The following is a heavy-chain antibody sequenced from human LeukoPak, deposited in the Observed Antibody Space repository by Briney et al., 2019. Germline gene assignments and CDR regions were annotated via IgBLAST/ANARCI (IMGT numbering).Heavy chain of an antibody. CDR1: GGSFSGYY. D-gene: IGHD5-12*01. J-gene: IGHJ4*02. CDR2: INHSGST. Sequence: SSETLSLTCAVYGGSFSGYYWSWNRQPPGKGLEWIGEINHSGSTNYNPSLKSRVPISVDTSKNQFSLKLSSVTAADTAVYYCARRTVKWLRSANFDYWGQGTLVTVSS. CDR3: ARRTVKWLRSANFDY. V-gene: IGHV4-34*01.